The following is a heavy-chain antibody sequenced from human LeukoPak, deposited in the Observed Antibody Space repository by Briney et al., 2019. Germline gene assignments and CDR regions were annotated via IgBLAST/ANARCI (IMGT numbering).Heavy chain of an antibody. CDR1: GSTFSHYA. CDR2: ISHDGRKT. Sequence: PGRSRRLSCAASGSTFSHYALHWVRQAPGKGLEWVAAISHDGRKTYYANSVKGRFTISRDNAKNSLYLQMNSLRAEDTAVYYCATDSYYNGMDVWGQGTTVTVSS. CDR3: ATDSYYNGMDV. J-gene: IGHJ6*02. V-gene: IGHV3-30*04.